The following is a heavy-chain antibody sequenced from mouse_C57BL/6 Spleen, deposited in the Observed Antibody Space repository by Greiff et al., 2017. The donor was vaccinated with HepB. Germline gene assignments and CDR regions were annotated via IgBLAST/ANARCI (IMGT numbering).Heavy chain of an antibody. CDR3: AREGIRVTTEGAWFAY. J-gene: IGHJ3*01. D-gene: IGHD2-2*01. V-gene: IGHV1-55*01. Sequence: VQLQQPGAELVKPGASVKMSCKASGYTFTSYWITWVKQRPGQGLEWIGDIYPGSGSTNYNEKFKSKATLTVDTSSSTAYMQLSSLTSEDSAVYYCAREGIRVTTEGAWFAYWGQGTLVTVSA. CDR2: IYPGSGST. CDR1: GYTFTSYW.